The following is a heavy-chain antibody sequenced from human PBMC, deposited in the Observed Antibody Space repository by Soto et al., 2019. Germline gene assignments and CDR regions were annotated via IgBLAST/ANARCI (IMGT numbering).Heavy chain of an antibody. CDR3: ASDDYIWGDLHI. Sequence: GGSLRLSCAASGFTFSSYAMSGVRQAPGKGLEWVSAISGGGGSTYYADSVKGRFTISRDNSKNTLCLQMNSLRAEDTAVYYCASDDYIWGDLHIWGQGTMVTVSS. CDR1: GFTFSSYA. D-gene: IGHD3-16*01. V-gene: IGHV3-23*01. J-gene: IGHJ3*02. CDR2: ISGGGGST.